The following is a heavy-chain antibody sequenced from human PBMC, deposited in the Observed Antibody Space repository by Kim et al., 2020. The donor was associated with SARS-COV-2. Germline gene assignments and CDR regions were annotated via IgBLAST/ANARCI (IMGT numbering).Heavy chain of an antibody. CDR3: ARGQTYYDILTGYYRSEGYFDY. CDR2: IYSGGST. J-gene: IGHJ4*02. CDR1: GFTVSSNY. V-gene: IGHV3-53*01. D-gene: IGHD3-9*01. Sequence: GGSLRLSCAASGFTVSSNYMSWVRQAPGKGLEWVSVIYSGGSTYYADSVKGRFTISRDNSKNTLYLQMNSLRAEDTAVYYCARGQTYYDILTGYYRSEGYFDYWGQGTLVTVSS.